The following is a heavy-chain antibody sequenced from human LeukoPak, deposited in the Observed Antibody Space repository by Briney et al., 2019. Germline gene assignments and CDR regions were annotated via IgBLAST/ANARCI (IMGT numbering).Heavy chain of an antibody. CDR1: GYTFTTYT. CDR2: INAGNDNT. D-gene: IGHD1-26*01. V-gene: IGHV1-3*01. CDR3: ARDIVGATTGYFDY. Sequence: GASVKVSCKASGYTFTTYTIHWVRQAPGQRLEWMGWINAGNDNTKYSQKFQDRVTITRDTSASTAYMELSSLRSEDTAVYYCARDIVGATTGYFDYWGQGTLVTVSS. J-gene: IGHJ4*02.